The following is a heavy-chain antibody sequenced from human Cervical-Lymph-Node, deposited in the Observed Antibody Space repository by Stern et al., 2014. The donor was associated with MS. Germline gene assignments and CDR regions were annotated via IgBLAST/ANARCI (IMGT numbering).Heavy chain of an antibody. D-gene: IGHD3-3*01. CDR1: GGSISSYY. V-gene: IGHV4-59*08. CDR3: AGSGTYYPDY. Sequence: VQLLESGPGLVKPSETLSLTCSVSGGSISSYYWNWIRQPPGKGLEWIANVHYSGTTNYNPSLKSRVTILLDTSMNKISLKLNSVTAADTAVYYCAGSGTYYPDYWGQGILVTVSS. J-gene: IGHJ4*02. CDR2: VHYSGTT.